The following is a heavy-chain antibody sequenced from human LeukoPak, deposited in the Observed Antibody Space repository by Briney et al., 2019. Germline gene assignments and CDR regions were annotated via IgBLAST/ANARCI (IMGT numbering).Heavy chain of an antibody. D-gene: IGHD6-19*01. CDR1: GFTFSSYA. CDR2: ISGSGGST. CDR3: AKARGTRIAVAGPFDY. J-gene: IGHJ4*02. Sequence: GGSLRLSCAASGFTFSSYAMSWVRQAPGKGLEWVSAISGSGGSTYYADSVKGRFTISRDNSKNTLYLQMNSLRAEDAAVYYCAKARGTRIAVAGPFDYWGQGTLVTVSS. V-gene: IGHV3-23*01.